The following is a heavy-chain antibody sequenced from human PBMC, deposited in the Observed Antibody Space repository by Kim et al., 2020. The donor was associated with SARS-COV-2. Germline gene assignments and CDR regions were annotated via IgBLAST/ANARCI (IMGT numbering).Heavy chain of an antibody. CDR3: ARDLRDWG. J-gene: IGHJ4*02. V-gene: IGHV3-66*01. D-gene: IGHD7-27*01. CDR2: SGGST. Sequence: SGGSTYYADYVKGRFTISRDNAKKTLYLQMNSLRAEETAVYYCARDLRDWGWGQGTLVTVSS.